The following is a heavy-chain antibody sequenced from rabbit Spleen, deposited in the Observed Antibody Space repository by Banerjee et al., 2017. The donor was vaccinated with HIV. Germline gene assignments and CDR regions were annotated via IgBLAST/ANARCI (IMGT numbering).Heavy chain of an antibody. CDR3: ARDSGSSFSSYGMDL. CDR2: IEGGSSAFS. Sequence: QSLEESGGDLVKPEASLTLTCTASGVSFSSNHYMCWVRQAPGKGLEWIACIEGGSSAFSYFASWAKGRFTISKTSSTTVTLQMTSLTAADTATYFCARDSGSSFSSYGMDLWGPGTLVTVS. J-gene: IGHJ6*01. D-gene: IGHD8-1*01. CDR1: GVSFSSNHY. V-gene: IGHV1S40*01.